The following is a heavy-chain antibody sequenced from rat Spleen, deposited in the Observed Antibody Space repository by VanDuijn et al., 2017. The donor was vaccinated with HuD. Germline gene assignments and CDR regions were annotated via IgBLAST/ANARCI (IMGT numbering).Heavy chain of an antibody. Sequence: EVQLVESGGGLVQPGRSLKLSCVASGFIFNNYWMTWIRQAPGKGLEWVATITNSGGTTHYPDSVKGRFTISRDDAKSILYLQMNSLRSEDTATYYCTRESDIATEGIPWFAYWGQGTLVTVSS. D-gene: IGHD1-11*01. CDR3: TRESDIATEGIPWFAY. CDR1: GFIFNNYW. V-gene: IGHV5-31*01. J-gene: IGHJ3*01. CDR2: ITNSGGTT.